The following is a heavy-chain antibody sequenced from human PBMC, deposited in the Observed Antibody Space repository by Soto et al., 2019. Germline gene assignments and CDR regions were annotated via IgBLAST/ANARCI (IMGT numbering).Heavy chain of an antibody. CDR2: INHSGST. CDR3: ARGRTYYYGSGSYYSPYPHFDY. D-gene: IGHD3-10*01. CDR1: GGSFSGYY. Sequence: NPSETLSLTCAVYGGSFSGYYWSWIRQPPGKGLEWIGEINHSGSTNYNPSLKSRVTISVDTSKNQFSLKLSSVTAADTAVYYCARGRTYYYGSGSYYSPYPHFDYWGQGTLVTVSS. J-gene: IGHJ4*02. V-gene: IGHV4-34*01.